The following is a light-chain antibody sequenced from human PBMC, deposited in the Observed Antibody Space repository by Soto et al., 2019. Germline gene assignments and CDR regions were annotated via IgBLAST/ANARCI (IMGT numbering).Light chain of an antibody. Sequence: DIQMTQSPSTLSAPVGDRVTITCRASQSISSWLAWYQQKPGKAPKLLIYDASSLESGVPSRFSGSGSGTEFTLTISSLQPDDFATYYCQQYNSPPGTFGQGTKVEIK. V-gene: IGKV1-5*01. CDR3: QQYNSPPGT. CDR2: DAS. CDR1: QSISSW. J-gene: IGKJ1*01.